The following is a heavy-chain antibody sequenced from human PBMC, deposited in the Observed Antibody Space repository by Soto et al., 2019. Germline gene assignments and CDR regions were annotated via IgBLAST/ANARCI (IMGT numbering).Heavy chain of an antibody. CDR1: GFRFSIYS. V-gene: IGHV3-48*02. J-gene: IGHJ4*02. Sequence: EVQLVESGGALVQRGGSLTLSCAASGFRFSIYSMNWVRQAPGKGLEWSAYITSDTKTIKYAESVKGRFTISRDNAKNSVYLQMDSLSDEDTAVYYCARSVEGRFDYWGQGTVVTVSS. CDR2: ITSDTKTI. CDR3: ARSVEGRFDY. D-gene: IGHD6-19*01.